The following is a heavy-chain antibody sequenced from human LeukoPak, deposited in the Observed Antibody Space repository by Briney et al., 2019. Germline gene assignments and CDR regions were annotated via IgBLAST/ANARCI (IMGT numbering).Heavy chain of an antibody. Sequence: ASVKVSCKASGYTFTSYAMNWVRQAPGQGLEWMGWINTNTGNPTYDQGFTGRFVFSLDTSVSTAYLQISRLKAEDTAVYYCARDLSRYSYGPNWVDRWGQGTLVTVS. CDR2: INTNTGNP. CDR3: ARDLSRYSYGPNWVDR. J-gene: IGHJ5*02. D-gene: IGHD5-18*01. CDR1: GYTFTSYA. V-gene: IGHV7-4-1*02.